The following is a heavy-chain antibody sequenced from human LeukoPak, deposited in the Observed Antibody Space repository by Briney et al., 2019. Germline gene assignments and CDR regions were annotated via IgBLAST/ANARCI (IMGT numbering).Heavy chain of an antibody. J-gene: IGHJ5*02. CDR2: INPSGGST. Sequence: GASVKVSCKASGGTFSSYAISWVRQAPGQGLEWMGIINPSGGSTSYAQKFQGRVTMTRDTSTSTVYMELSSLKSEDTAVYYCARAGQQPFNRYNWFDPWGQGTLVTVSS. CDR1: GGTFSSYA. D-gene: IGHD6-13*01. CDR3: ARAGQQPFNRYNWFDP. V-gene: IGHV1-46*01.